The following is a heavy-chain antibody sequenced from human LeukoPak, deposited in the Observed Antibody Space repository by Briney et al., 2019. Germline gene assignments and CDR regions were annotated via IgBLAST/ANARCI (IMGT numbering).Heavy chain of an antibody. D-gene: IGHD5-18*01. CDR2: INPSGGST. CDR1: GYTFTSYY. J-gene: IGHJ4*02. Sequence: ASVKVSCKASGYTFTSYYMHWVRQAPGQGLEWMGIINPSGGSTSYAQKFQGRVTMTRDTSTSTVYMELSSLRSEDTAVYYCARGYRIRLWLPPPGYWGQGTLVTVSS. CDR3: ARGYRIRLWLPPPGY. V-gene: IGHV1-46*01.